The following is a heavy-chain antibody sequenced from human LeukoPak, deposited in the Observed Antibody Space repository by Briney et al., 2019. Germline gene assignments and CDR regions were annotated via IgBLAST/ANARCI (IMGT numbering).Heavy chain of an antibody. V-gene: IGHV3-23*01. CDR2: ISGSGGTT. J-gene: IGHJ4*02. CDR1: GFTFSTSW. CDR3: AKSGVFTIEGN. D-gene: IGHD1-26*01. Sequence: PGGSLRLSCAASGFTFSTSWMSWVRQAPGQGLEWVSAISGSGGTTYYADSVKGRFTISRDNSKNTLYLQMNSLRAEDTAVYYCAKSGVFTIEGNWGQGTLVTVSS.